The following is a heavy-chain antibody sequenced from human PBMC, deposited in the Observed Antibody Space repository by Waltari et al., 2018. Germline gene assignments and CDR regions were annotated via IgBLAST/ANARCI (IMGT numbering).Heavy chain of an antibody. V-gene: IGHV1-2*06. CDR3: ARESAFSTSWYPGFDP. CDR1: GYSPTSYC. Sequence: QVELVQSGAEVRKPGASVKVSCKASGYSPTSYCLHWVRQAPGLGLEWMGRINPNSGDTNSAPKFQGRVTLTRDTSVNTAFLELRSLTSDDTAVYFCARESAFSTSWYPGFDPWGQGTLVTVAS. CDR2: INPNSGDT. J-gene: IGHJ5*02. D-gene: IGHD2-2*01.